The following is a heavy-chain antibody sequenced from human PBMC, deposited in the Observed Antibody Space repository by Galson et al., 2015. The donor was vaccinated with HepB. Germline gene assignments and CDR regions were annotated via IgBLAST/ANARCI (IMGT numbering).Heavy chain of an antibody. J-gene: IGHJ4*02. CDR1: GFTFSSYW. V-gene: IGHV3-74*01. CDR3: ARSLGQVTY. D-gene: IGHD3-16*02. CDR2: INTDGSTT. Sequence: SLRLSCAASGFTFSSYWMHWVRQTPGKGLVWVSHINTDGSTTGYADSVRGRFTISRDNAKNTLYAQMNSLTAEDTAVYYCARSLGQVTYWGLGTLVTVSS.